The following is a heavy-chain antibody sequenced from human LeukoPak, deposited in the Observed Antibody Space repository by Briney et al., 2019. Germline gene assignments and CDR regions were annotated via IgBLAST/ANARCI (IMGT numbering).Heavy chain of an antibody. CDR2: FDPEDGET. CDR3: ATPITMVRGVGYWFDP. D-gene: IGHD3-10*01. Sequence: ASVKASCKVSGYTLTELSMHWVRQAPGKGLEWMGGFDPEDGETIYAQKFQGRVTMTEDTSTDTAYMELSSLRSEDTAVYYCATPITMVRGVGYWFDPWGQGTLVTVSS. J-gene: IGHJ5*02. V-gene: IGHV1-24*01. CDR1: GYTLTELS.